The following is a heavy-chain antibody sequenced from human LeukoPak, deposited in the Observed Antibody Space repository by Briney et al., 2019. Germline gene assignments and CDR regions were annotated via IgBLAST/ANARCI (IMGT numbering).Heavy chain of an antibody. CDR2: ISGSGGST. Sequence: GGSLRLSCAASGFTFSSYAMSWVRQAPGKGLEWVSAISGSGGSTYYADSVKGRFTISRDYSKNTLHLQMNSLRAEDTAVYYCAAQIVVVPAGIGSYYYGMDVWGQGTTVTVSS. J-gene: IGHJ6*02. CDR3: AAQIVVVPAGIGSYYYGMDV. CDR1: GFTFSSYA. D-gene: IGHD2-2*01. V-gene: IGHV3-23*01.